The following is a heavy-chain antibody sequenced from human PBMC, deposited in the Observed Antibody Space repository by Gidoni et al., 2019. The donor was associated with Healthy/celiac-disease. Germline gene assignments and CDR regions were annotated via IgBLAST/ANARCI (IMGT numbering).Heavy chain of an antibody. Sequence: QVQLQESGPGLVKPSQTLPLTCTASGGPISTGSYYWSWIRQPAGKGLEWIGRIYTSGSTNYNPSLKSRVTMSVDTSKNQFSLKLSSVTAADTAVYYCAREIGSSWYPGDMDVWGQGTTVTVSS. D-gene: IGHD6-13*01. J-gene: IGHJ6*02. CDR2: IYTSGST. CDR3: AREIGSSWYPGDMDV. V-gene: IGHV4-61*02. CDR1: GGPISTGSYY.